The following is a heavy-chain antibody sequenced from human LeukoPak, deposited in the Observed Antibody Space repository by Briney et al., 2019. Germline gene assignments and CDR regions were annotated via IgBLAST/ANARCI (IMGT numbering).Heavy chain of an antibody. D-gene: IGHD3-22*01. Sequence: GGSLRLSCAASGFTFSSYAMSWVRQAPGKGLEWVSVVTGSGGSTYYADSVKGRFTISRDNSKNTLYLQMNSLRVEDTAVYYCAKDHYDRPPSDYWGQGTLVTVSS. J-gene: IGHJ4*02. CDR2: VTGSGGST. V-gene: IGHV3-23*01. CDR3: AKDHYDRPPSDY. CDR1: GFTFSSYA.